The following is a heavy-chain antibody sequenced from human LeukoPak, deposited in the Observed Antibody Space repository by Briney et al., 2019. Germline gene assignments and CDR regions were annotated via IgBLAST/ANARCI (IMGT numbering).Heavy chain of an antibody. J-gene: IGHJ6*03. CDR2: IKQEGSEK. V-gene: IGHV3-7*01. CDR3: ARCCGSYEAYYYYYYMDV. CDR1: GFTFSSYW. D-gene: IGHD1-26*01. Sequence: PGGSLRLSCAASGFTFSSYWMSWVRQAPGKGLEWVANIKQEGSEKYYVDSVKGRFTISRDNANNSLYLQMNSLRAEDTAVYYCARCCGSYEAYYYYYYMDVWGKGTTVTVSS.